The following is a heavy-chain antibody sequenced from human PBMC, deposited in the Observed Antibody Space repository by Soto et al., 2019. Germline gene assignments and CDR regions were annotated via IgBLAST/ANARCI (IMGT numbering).Heavy chain of an antibody. CDR3: ARVSTEYDPGGSGSYFNDAFDI. CDR2: ISAYNGST. CDR1: GYTFTSYG. V-gene: IGHV1-18*01. Sequence: ASVKVSCKASGYTFTSYGISWVRQAPGQGLEWMGWISAYNGSTSYAQKFQGRVTMTRDTSTSTVYMELSSLRSEDTAVYYCARVSTEYDPGGSGSYFNDAFDIWGQGTMVTVSS. D-gene: IGHD3-10*01. J-gene: IGHJ3*02.